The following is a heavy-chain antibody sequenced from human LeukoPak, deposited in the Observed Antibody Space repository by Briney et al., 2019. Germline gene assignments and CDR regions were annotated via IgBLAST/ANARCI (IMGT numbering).Heavy chain of an antibody. D-gene: IGHD3-9*01. CDR1: GYSFTSYW. CDR2: IYPGDSDT. CDR3: ARLNDILTGPFDY. V-gene: IGHV5-51*01. Sequence: GESLKISCKGSGYSFTSYWIGWVRQMPGKGLEWMGIIYPGDSDTRYSPSFQGQVTISADKSISTAHLQWNSLKASDTAMYYCARLNDILTGPFDYWGQGTLVTVSS. J-gene: IGHJ4*02.